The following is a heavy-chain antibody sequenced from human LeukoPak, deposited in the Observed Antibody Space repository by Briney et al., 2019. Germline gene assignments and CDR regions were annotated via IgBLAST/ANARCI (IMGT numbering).Heavy chain of an antibody. Sequence: SETLSLTCAVSGYSISSGYYWGWIRQPPGKGLEWIGSIYHSGSTYYNPSLKSRVTISVDTPKNQFSLKLSSVTAADTAVYYCAREVPYCSGGSCYSDAFDIWGQGTMVTVSS. CDR2: IYHSGST. V-gene: IGHV4-38-2*02. CDR1: GYSISSGYY. CDR3: AREVPYCSGGSCYSDAFDI. J-gene: IGHJ3*02. D-gene: IGHD2-15*01.